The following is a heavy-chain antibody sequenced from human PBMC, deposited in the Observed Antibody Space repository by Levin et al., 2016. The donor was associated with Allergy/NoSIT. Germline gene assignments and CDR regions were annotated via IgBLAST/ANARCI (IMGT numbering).Heavy chain of an antibody. CDR2: INSDGSIT. J-gene: IGHJ4*02. V-gene: IGHV3-74*01. D-gene: IGHD3-3*01. Sequence: GGSLRLSCEVSGFTLSRYYMNWVRQAPGKGLVWVSRINSDGSITGYADFVKGRFTVSRDNAKNTLYLEMDSLRGDDTAVYYCARGGYDFWSGFYDYWGQGALVTVSS. CDR3: ARGGYDFWSGFYDY. CDR1: GFTLSRYY.